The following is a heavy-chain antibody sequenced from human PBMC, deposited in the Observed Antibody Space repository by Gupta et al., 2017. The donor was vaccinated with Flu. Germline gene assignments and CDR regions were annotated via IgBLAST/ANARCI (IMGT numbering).Heavy chain of an antibody. D-gene: IGHD4-4*01. V-gene: IGHV3-7*01. CDR2: LKQDGSDQ. CDR3: ARGSHDSKYRCFET. Sequence: RHIPGKGLGWVATLKQDGSDQDYVDSVKGRFTISRDSDKNSLYLQMNGLRVEDTGVYYCARGSHDSKYRCFETWGQGTLVTVSS. J-gene: IGHJ5*02.